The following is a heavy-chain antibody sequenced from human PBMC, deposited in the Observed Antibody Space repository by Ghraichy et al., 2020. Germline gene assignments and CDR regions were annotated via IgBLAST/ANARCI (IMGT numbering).Heavy chain of an antibody. D-gene: IGHD6-13*01. V-gene: IGHV3-48*01. J-gene: IGHJ4*02. Sequence: GGSLRLSCAASGFTFSSLTMNWVRQTPGRGLEWIAFISSSGSAMEYADSVQGRFTISRDNAKDSLFLQMDDLRADDTAVYYCARGGGTSSWLVDYWGQGTQVTVSS. CDR2: ISSSGSAM. CDR3: ARGGGTSSWLVDY. CDR1: GFTFSSLT.